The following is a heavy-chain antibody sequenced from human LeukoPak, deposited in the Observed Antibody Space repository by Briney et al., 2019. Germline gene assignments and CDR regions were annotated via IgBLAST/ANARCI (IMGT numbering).Heavy chain of an antibody. D-gene: IGHD2-15*01. CDR1: GGSISSSSYY. CDR3: ARSVEGYCSGGSCYSYSYYMDV. CDR2: IYYSGST. Sequence: PSETLSLTCTVSGGSISSSSYYWGWIRQPPGKGLEWIGSIYYSGSTYYNPSLKSRVTISVDTSKNQFSLKLSSVTAADTAVYYCARSVEGYCSGGSCYSYSYYMDVWGKGTTVTVSS. J-gene: IGHJ6*03. V-gene: IGHV4-39*07.